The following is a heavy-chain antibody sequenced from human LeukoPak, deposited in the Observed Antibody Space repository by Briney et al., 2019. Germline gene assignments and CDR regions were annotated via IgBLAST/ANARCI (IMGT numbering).Heavy chain of an antibody. J-gene: IGHJ5*02. CDR2: ISGSGGST. D-gene: IGHD2-21*01. CDR3: ARATTIATIYGS. V-gene: IGHV3-23*01. CDR1: GFTFSGYA. Sequence: GGSLRLSCAASGFTFSGYAMSWVRQAPGKGLEWVTAISGSGGSTYYADSVKGRFTISRDNSKNTLYLQMNSLRAEDTAVYYCARATTIATIYGSWGQGTLVTVSS.